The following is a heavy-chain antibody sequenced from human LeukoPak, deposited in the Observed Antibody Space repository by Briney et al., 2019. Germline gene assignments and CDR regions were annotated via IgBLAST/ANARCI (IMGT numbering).Heavy chain of an antibody. CDR1: GGSISSYY. V-gene: IGHV4-59*12. D-gene: IGHD3-10*01. CDR3: ASFYGLNWFDP. J-gene: IGHJ5*02. CDR2: IYYSGST. Sequence: SETLSLTCTVSGGSISSYYWSWIRQPPGKGLEWIGYIYYSGSTYYNPSLKSRVTISVDTSKNQFSLKLSSVTAADTAVYYCASFYGLNWFDPWGQGTLVTVSS.